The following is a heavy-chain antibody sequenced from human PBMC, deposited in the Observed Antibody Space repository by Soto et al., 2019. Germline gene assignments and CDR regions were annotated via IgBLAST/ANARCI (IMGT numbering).Heavy chain of an antibody. CDR1: GFTFSSYA. D-gene: IGHD3-16*01. CDR2: ISSDGSNK. Sequence: PGGSLRLSCAASGFTFSSYAMHWVRQAPGKGLEWVAVISSDGSNKYYADSVKGRFTISRDNSKNTLYLQMNSLRAEDTAAYYCAKDLSYAEGGPYYYNYYMDVWGKGTTVTISS. J-gene: IGHJ6*03. V-gene: IGHV3-30*18. CDR3: AKDLSYAEGGPYYYNYYMDV.